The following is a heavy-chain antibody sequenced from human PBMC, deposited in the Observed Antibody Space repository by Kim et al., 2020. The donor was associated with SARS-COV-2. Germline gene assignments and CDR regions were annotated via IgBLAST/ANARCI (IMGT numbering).Heavy chain of an antibody. D-gene: IGHD2-2*01. CDR2: IYYSGST. J-gene: IGHJ4*02. V-gene: IGHV4-59*08. CDR3: AGLGYQLYGLLY. CDR1: GGSISSYY. Sequence: SETLSLTCTVSGGSISSYYWSWIRQPPGKGLEWIGYIYYSGSTNYNPSLKSRVTISVDTSKNQFSLKLSSVTAADTAVYYCAGLGYQLYGLLYWGQGTLVTVSS.